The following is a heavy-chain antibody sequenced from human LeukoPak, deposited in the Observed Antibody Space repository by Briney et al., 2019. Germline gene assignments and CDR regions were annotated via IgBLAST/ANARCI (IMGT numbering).Heavy chain of an antibody. Sequence: SETLSLTCTVSGGSISSYYWSWIRQPAGKGLEWIGRIYTSGSTNYNPSLKSRVTMSVDTSKNQFSLKLSSVTAADTAVYYCARVLDCSSTSCYQGGNWFDPWGQGTLVTVSS. J-gene: IGHJ5*02. V-gene: IGHV4-4*07. CDR2: IYTSGST. CDR3: ARVLDCSSTSCYQGGNWFDP. CDR1: GGSISSYY. D-gene: IGHD2-2*01.